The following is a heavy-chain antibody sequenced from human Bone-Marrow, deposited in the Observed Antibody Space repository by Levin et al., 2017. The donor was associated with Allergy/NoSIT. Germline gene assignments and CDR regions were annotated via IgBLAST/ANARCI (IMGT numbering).Heavy chain of an antibody. V-gene: IGHV4-4*02. CDR2: IYHSGST. Sequence: SQTLSLTCGVSDDSIRSSNWWTWVRQPPGTGLEWIGEIYHSGSTNYNPSLKSRVTISVEKSKNQFSLKLSSVTAADTAVYYCARRNVLAPGEDWFDPWGQGTLVTVSS. CDR1: DDSIRSSNW. D-gene: IGHD7-27*01. CDR3: ARRNVLAPGEDWFDP. J-gene: IGHJ5*02.